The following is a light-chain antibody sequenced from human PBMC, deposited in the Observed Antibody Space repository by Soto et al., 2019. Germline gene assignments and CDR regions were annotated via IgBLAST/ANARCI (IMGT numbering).Light chain of an antibody. J-gene: IGKJ1*01. CDR1: QSLSSW. CDR3: QQYNSYWT. V-gene: IGKV1-5*03. CDR2: KAS. Sequence: DIQLTQSPSTLSASVGDRVTITCRASQSLSSWLAWYQQKPGKAPKLLIYKASSLERGVPSRFSGSGSGTEFTLTISSLQPDDFATYYCQQYNSYWTFGQGTKVESK.